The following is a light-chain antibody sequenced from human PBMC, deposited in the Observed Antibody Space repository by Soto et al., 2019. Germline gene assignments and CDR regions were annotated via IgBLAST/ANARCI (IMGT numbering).Light chain of an antibody. Sequence: DIQLTQSPSFLSASVVDRVTIPCRASQGTSSYLAWFQQKPGRAPKLLIYGASTLQSGVPARFSGSGSGTDFTLTISNLQPEDFATYYCQQLNAYPLTFGQGTRLEIK. CDR1: QGTSSY. CDR3: QQLNAYPLT. J-gene: IGKJ5*01. V-gene: IGKV1-9*01. CDR2: GAS.